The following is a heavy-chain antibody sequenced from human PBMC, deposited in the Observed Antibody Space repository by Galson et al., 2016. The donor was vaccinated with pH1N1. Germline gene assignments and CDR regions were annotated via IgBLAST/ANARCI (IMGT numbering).Heavy chain of an antibody. CDR3: AKNGTSIFGVITSPGHNYDVDV. CDR2: ISASGTIT. V-gene: IGHV3-23*01. J-gene: IGHJ6*03. D-gene: IGHD3-3*01. CDR1: GSIFRNYA. Sequence: SLRLSCAASGSIFRNYAMSWVRQAPGKGLEWVSAISASGTITYYADSVKGRYIISRDNSGNTLYLQMNSLRAEDTAAYYCAKNGTSIFGVITSPGHNYDVDVWGQGTTVIVSS.